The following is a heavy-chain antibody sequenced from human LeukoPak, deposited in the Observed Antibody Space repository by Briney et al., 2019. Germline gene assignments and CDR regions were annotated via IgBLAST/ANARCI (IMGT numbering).Heavy chain of an antibody. D-gene: IGHD3-22*01. CDR1: GFTFSTYS. Sequence: GGSLRLSCAASGFTFSTYSMNWVRQAPGKGLEWVSSISGSGGSTYYADSVKGRFTISRDNSKDTLYLQMNSLRAEDTAVYYCAKGPITKIDYWGQGTLVTVSS. CDR2: ISGSGGST. J-gene: IGHJ4*02. CDR3: AKGPITKIDY. V-gene: IGHV3-23*01.